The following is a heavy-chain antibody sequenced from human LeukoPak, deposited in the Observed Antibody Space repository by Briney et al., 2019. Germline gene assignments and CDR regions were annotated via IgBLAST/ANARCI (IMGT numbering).Heavy chain of an antibody. D-gene: IGHD3-3*01. Sequence: PGGSLRLSCAASGFTFSSYAMSWVRQAPGKGLEWGSAISGSGGTTYYADSVKGRFTISRDNSKNTLYLQMNSLRAEDTAVYYYAKTNTGFWSGYFTFWGQGTLVTVSS. V-gene: IGHV3-23*01. CDR2: ISGSGGTT. CDR3: AKTNTGFWSGYFTF. J-gene: IGHJ4*02. CDR1: GFTFSSYA.